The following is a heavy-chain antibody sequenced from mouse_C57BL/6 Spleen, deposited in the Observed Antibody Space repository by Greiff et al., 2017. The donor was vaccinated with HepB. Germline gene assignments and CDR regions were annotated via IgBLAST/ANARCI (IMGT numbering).Heavy chain of an antibody. Sequence: EVHLVESEGGLVQPGSSMKLSCTASGFTFSDYYMAWVRQVPEKGLEWVANINYDGSSTYYLDSLKSRFIISRDNAKNILYLQMSSLKSEDTATYYCASGYGNYGYFDVWGTGTTVTVSS. CDR1: GFTFSDYY. V-gene: IGHV5-16*01. CDR3: ASGYGNYGYFDV. J-gene: IGHJ1*03. CDR2: INYDGSST. D-gene: IGHD2-10*02.